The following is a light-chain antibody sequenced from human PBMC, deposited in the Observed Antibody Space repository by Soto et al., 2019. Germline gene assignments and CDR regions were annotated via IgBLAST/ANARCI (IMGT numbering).Light chain of an antibody. CDR1: SSNIGAGYD. V-gene: IGLV1-40*01. CDR2: GNS. J-gene: IGLJ2*01. Sequence: QSVLTQPPSVSGAPGQRVTISCTGSSSNIGAGYDVHWYQQLPGTAPKLLIYGNSNRPSGVPDRFSGSKSGTSASLAITGLXXXXXXXYYCQSYDSSLSVVFGGGTKLTVL. CDR3: QSYDSSLSVV.